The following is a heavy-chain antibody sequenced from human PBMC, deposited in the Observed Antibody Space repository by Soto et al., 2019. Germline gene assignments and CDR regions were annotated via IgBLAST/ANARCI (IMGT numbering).Heavy chain of an antibody. V-gene: IGHV1-3*01. CDR1: GYTFTSYA. Sequence: ASVKVSCKASGYTFTSYAMHLVRQAPVQILELIVWVNAGNFNTKYSQKFQGRFTITMYTSAITSYIELIILISEYTSVYYCSXKXLRGYCSSTSWPDAFDIWGQGTMVTVSS. J-gene: IGHJ3*02. CDR3: SXKXLRGYCSSTSWPDAFDI. CDR2: VNAGNFNT. D-gene: IGHD2-2*03.